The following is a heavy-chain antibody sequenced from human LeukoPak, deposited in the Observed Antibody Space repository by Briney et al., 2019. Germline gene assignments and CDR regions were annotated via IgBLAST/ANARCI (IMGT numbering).Heavy chain of an antibody. D-gene: IGHD6-19*01. Sequence: SETLSLTCTVSGGSITSSSYYWGWIRQPPGKGLEWIGSIYYSGSTYYNPSLKSRVTISVDTSKNQFSLKLSSVTAADTAVYYCARVTAVARGGWFDPWGQGTLVTVSS. V-gene: IGHV4-39*07. CDR2: IYYSGST. J-gene: IGHJ5*02. CDR1: GGSITSSSYY. CDR3: ARVTAVARGGWFDP.